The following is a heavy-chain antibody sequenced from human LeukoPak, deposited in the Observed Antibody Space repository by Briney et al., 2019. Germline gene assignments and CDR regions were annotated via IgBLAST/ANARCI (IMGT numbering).Heavy chain of an antibody. J-gene: IGHJ4*02. CDR3: SAVLRGYFDY. D-gene: IGHD2-8*02. V-gene: IGHV3-30*03. CDR2: ISYDGRNK. CDR1: GFIFITYG. Sequence: GGSLRLSCAASGFIFITYGMQRVPPAPGKGLEWVSVISYDGRNKHYTDPVKGRFTISRDNTNNTLYLQTNSLRAEDTALYYCSAVLRGYFDYWGQGTLVTVSS.